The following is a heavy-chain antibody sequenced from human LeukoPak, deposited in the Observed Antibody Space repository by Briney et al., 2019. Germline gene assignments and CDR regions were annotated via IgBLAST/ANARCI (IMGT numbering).Heavy chain of an antibody. CDR1: GYTFTSYG. J-gene: IGHJ4*02. V-gene: IGHV1-18*01. Sequence: GASVKVSCKASGYTFTSYGISWVRQAPGQGLGGMGWISAYNGNTNYAQKLQGRVTMTTDTSTSTAYMELRSLRSDDTAVYYCARGPRYDFWSGYRYWGQGTLVTVSS. D-gene: IGHD3-3*01. CDR2: ISAYNGNT. CDR3: ARGPRYDFWSGYRY.